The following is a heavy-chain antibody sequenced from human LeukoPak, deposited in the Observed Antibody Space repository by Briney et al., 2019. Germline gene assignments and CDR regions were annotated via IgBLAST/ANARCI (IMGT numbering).Heavy chain of an antibody. CDR2: ISSSSSTK. Sequence: GGSLRLSCTASGFTFSSYGINWVRQAPGKGLQWLSYISSSSSTKYYADSVKGRFTISRDNAKNSLYLQMNSLRAEDTAVYYCARGARAGPFDYWGQGTLVTVSS. CDR1: GFTFSSYG. J-gene: IGHJ4*02. CDR3: ARGARAGPFDY. D-gene: IGHD6-19*01. V-gene: IGHV3-48*04.